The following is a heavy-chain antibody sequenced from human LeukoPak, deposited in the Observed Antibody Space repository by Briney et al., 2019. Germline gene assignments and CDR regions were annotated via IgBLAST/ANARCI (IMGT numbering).Heavy chain of an antibody. CDR1: GFTFSKYW. CDR2: INTDGTVT. V-gene: IGHV3-74*01. D-gene: IGHD6-19*01. CDR3: ATKQWLAPPPDS. Sequence: GGSLRLSCAVSGFTFSKYWMIWVRQAPGKGLESVSRINTDGTVTTYADSVKGRFTVSRDNADNTMFLQMNRVRDEDTAVYYWATKQWLAPPPDSWGQGTPVTVSA. J-gene: IGHJ4*02.